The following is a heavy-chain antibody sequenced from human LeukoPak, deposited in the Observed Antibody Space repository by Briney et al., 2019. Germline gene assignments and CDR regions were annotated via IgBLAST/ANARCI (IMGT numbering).Heavy chain of an antibody. CDR3: ASHIAASGFPFDY. CDR2: ISYDGSNK. Sequence: GGSLRLSCAASGFTFSYYTMHWVRQAPGKGLEWVAFISYDGSNKDYADSVKGRFTISRDNSKKTLYLQMNSLTAEDTAVYYCASHIAASGFPFDYWGQRTMVTVSS. CDR1: GFTFSYYT. V-gene: IGHV3-30-3*01. J-gene: IGHJ4*02. D-gene: IGHD6-13*01.